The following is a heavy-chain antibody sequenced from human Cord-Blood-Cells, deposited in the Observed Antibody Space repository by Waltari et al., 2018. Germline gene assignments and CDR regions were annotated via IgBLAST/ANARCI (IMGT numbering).Heavy chain of an antibody. CDR3: ATSYNWGSRGLFDY. CDR2: FDPEESAA. CDR1: GYTLTELS. D-gene: IGHD7-27*01. Sequence: QVQLVQSGAEVKKPGTSVKVSCKVSGYTLTELSMHWVGQAPGKGLEWMGGFDPEESAAISAQKFQGRCTITEDTSTDTAYMELSSLRSEYTAVYYCATSYNWGSRGLFDYLGQGTLVTVSS. J-gene: IGHJ4*02. V-gene: IGHV1-24*01.